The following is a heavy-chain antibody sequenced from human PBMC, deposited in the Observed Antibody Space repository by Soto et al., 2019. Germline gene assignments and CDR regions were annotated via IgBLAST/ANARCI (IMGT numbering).Heavy chain of an antibody. CDR3: ARGRWEVGDTGDYYWFYP. J-gene: IGHJ5*02. D-gene: IGHD1-26*01. CDR2: INHSGST. V-gene: IGHV4-34*01. CDR1: GGSFSGYY. Sequence: PSETLSLTCAVYGGSFSGYYWSWIRQPPGKGLEWIGEINHSGSTNYNPSLKSRVTISVDTSKNQFSLKLSSVTAADTAVYYCARGRWEVGDTGDYYWFYPWGQGTLVT.